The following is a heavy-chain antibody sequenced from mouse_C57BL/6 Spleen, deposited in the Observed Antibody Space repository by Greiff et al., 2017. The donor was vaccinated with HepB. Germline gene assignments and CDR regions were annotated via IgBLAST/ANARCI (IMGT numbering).Heavy chain of an antibody. Sequence: VQLQQSGAELARPGASVKLSCKASGYTFTSYGISWVKQRTGQGLEWIGEIYPRSGNTYYNEKFKGKATLTADKSSSTAYMELRSLTSEDSAVYFCARSELLRYYFDYWGQGTTLTVSS. J-gene: IGHJ2*01. D-gene: IGHD1-1*01. CDR1: GYTFTSYG. CDR2: IYPRSGNT. CDR3: ARSELLRYYFDY. V-gene: IGHV1-81*01.